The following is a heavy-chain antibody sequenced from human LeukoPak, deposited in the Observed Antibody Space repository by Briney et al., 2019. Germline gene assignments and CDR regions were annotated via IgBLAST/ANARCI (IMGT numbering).Heavy chain of an antibody. Sequence: PGGCLRPSCTAAGFTFSSFSMNCVRQAPGKCLEWVSCISTKVGHIYYADSIKGRFTISRHNAENSVYLQMNSLRLEDTAVYFCARDRIGRLHSAFNVWGQGTTVTVSS. D-gene: IGHD1-1*01. CDR3: ARDRIGRLHSAFNV. CDR2: ISTKVGHI. V-gene: IGHV3-21*06. CDR1: GFTFSSFS. J-gene: IGHJ3*01.